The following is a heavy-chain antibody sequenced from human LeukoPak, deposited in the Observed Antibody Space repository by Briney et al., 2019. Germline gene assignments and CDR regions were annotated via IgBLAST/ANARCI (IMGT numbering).Heavy chain of an antibody. Sequence: SETLSLTCTVSGGSISSYYWSWIRQPAGKGLEWIGRIYTSGSTNYNPSLKSRVTMSVDTSKNQFSLKLSSVTAADTAMYYCARTNDPGHYYYMDVWGKGTTVTVSS. CDR3: ARTNDPGHYYYMDV. D-gene: IGHD1-1*01. J-gene: IGHJ6*03. CDR2: IYTSGST. CDR1: GGSISSYY. V-gene: IGHV4-4*07.